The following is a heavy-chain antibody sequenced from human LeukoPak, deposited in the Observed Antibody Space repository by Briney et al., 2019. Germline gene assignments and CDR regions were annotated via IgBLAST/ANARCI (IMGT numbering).Heavy chain of an antibody. D-gene: IGHD1-26*01. CDR3: AKDRRESGSYSWDY. Sequence: GGSLRLSCAASGFTFSSYWMSWVRQAPGKGLEWVANIKQDGSEKYYVDSVKGRFTISRDNAKNSLYLQMNSLRADDTAVYYCAKDRRESGSYSWDYWGRGTLVTVSS. CDR2: IKQDGSEK. J-gene: IGHJ4*02. CDR1: GFTFSSYW. V-gene: IGHV3-7*05.